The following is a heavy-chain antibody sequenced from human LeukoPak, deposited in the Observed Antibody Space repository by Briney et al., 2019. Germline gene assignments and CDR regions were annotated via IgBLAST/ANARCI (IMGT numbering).Heavy chain of an antibody. Sequence: GGSLRLSCAASGFTFHNAWMTWVRQAPGKGLEWVGRMKSNRDGGTSDYAAPVKGRFTISRDDSKNTLYLHMNSLRAADTAVYYCTTLSNDVLYWGQGTLVTVS. CDR3: TTLSNDVLY. J-gene: IGHJ4*02. CDR1: GFTFHNAW. CDR2: MKSNRDGGTS. V-gene: IGHV3-15*01. D-gene: IGHD4-11*01.